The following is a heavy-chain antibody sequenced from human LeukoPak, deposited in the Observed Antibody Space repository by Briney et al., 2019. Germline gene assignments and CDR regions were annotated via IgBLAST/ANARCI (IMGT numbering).Heavy chain of an antibody. J-gene: IGHJ3*01. Sequence: GGSLRLSCAASGFTFSDYGMYCVRQAPGKGLEHVSGISSNGIYTYYANSVKGRFTISRDNSKNTLSLQMGSLRAEDMAVYYCARGPTVITFNAFDVWGQGTMVTVSS. V-gene: IGHV3-64*01. CDR3: ARGPTVITFNAFDV. CDR1: GFTFSDYG. D-gene: IGHD4-17*01. CDR2: ISSNGIYT.